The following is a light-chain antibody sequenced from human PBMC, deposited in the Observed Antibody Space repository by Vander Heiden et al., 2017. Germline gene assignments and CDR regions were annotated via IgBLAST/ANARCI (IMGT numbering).Light chain of an antibody. CDR1: SSDVSGYNY. Sequence: QSALTQPPSASGSPGQSVTISCTGTSSDVSGYNYVSWYQQHPGKAPKLMIYEVSKRPSGVPDRFSGSKSGNTASLTVSGLQAEDEADYYCSSYAGSNKVFGGGTKLTVL. CDR2: EVS. CDR3: SSYAGSNKV. J-gene: IGLJ2*01. V-gene: IGLV2-8*01.